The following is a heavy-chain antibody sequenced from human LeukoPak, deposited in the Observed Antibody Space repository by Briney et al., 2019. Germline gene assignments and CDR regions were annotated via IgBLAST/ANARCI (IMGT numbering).Heavy chain of an antibody. D-gene: IGHD1-20*01. CDR1: GYTFSRYG. CDR3: ARTVDSYNWRENWVDP. Sequence: EASVKVSCKASGYTFSRYGISWVRQAPGHGLEWMGWISAYNGNAKYAQTLQGRVTMTTDTSTSTAYMELRSLTSDDTAVYYCARTVDSYNWRENWVDPWGQGALVTVSS. J-gene: IGHJ5*02. V-gene: IGHV1-18*01. CDR2: ISAYNGNA.